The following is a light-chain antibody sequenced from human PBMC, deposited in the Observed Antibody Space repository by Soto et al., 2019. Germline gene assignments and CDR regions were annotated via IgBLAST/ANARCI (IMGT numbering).Light chain of an antibody. CDR1: QDIKKS. Sequence: DIQMTQSPSSLSASVGDRVTITCRASQDIKKSLTWFQQKPGQAPRPLIYAASSLHSGVPSHFTGTGSGTDFTLTISSRQPEDSATYYCQQYQIYPITFCGGTKVQI. CDR2: AAS. V-gene: IGKV1-16*02. CDR3: QQYQIYPIT. J-gene: IGKJ4*01.